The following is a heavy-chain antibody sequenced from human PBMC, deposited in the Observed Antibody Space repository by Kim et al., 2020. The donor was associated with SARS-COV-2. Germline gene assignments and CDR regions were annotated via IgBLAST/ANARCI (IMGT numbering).Heavy chain of an antibody. CDR1: GFTFSSYG. CDR3: ARDFPFGPNEGDHEDV. J-gene: IGHJ6*02. Sequence: GVLRLSCAASGFTFSSYGMHWVRQAPGKGLEWVAVIWYDGSNKYYADSVKGRFTISRDNSKNTLYLQMNSRRAEDTAVYYCARDFPFGPNEGDHEDVWGQGTTVTV. V-gene: IGHV3-33*01. CDR2: IWYDGSNK. D-gene: IGHD1-1*01.